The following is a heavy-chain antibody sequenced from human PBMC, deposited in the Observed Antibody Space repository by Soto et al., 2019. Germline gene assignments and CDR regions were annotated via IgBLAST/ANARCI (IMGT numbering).Heavy chain of an antibody. J-gene: IGHJ4*02. Sequence: EGRLVESGGGLVKPEESLRLSCAASGFIFRNAWMNWVRQAPGKGLEWVGRVKSRIDDETTDYAAPVKGRFSITRDDSNSVVYLTMNRARMDATALYFCTTSKGSVMGAFDYWGPGTVVTVSS. CDR1: GFIFRNAW. D-gene: IGHD1-26*01. V-gene: IGHV3-15*07. CDR2: VKSRIDDETT. CDR3: TTSKGSVMGAFDY.